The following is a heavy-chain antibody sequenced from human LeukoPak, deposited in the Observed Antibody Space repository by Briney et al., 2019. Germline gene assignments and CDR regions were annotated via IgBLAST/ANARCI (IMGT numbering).Heavy chain of an antibody. Sequence: HTGRSLRLSWAAAGFTFRLYSISWVRQAPGKGPEWVSAISGYGDSTYYADSVKGRFTISRDNSKNTLSLQMNSLRAEATAVYYCARDRGPYVGIANNWFDPWGQGTLVAVSS. CDR2: ISGYGDST. J-gene: IGHJ5*02. CDR3: ARDRGPYVGIANNWFDP. D-gene: IGHD3-10*02. CDR1: GFTFRLYS. V-gene: IGHV3-23*01.